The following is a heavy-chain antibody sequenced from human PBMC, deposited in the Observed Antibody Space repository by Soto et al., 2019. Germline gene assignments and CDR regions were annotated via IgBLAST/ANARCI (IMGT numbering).Heavy chain of an antibody. CDR1: GYTLTELS. CDR3: ATVHLTGMTPPYYFDY. CDR2: FDPEDGET. V-gene: IGHV1-24*01. J-gene: IGHJ4*02. Sequence: ASVKVSCKVSGYTLTELSMHWVRQAPGKGLEWMGGFDPEDGETIYAQKFQGRVTMTEDTSTDTAYMELSSLRSEDTAVYYCATVHLTGMTPPYYFDYWGQGTLVTVSS.